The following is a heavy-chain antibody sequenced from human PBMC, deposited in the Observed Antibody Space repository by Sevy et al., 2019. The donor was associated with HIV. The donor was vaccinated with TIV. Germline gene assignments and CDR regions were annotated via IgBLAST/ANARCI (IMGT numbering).Heavy chain of an antibody. D-gene: IGHD3-10*01. V-gene: IGHV3-43*01. CDR3: AKDIPGWSGFDY. CDR2: ITWDAAKT. J-gene: IGHJ4*02. CDR1: GFTFDDYT. Sequence: GGSLRLSCAASGFTFDDYTMHWVRQVPGKGLEWVSLITWDAAKTDYADSVKGRFTVSRDNSENSLYLQMKSLRTEDTALYFCAKDIPGWSGFDYWGQGTLVTVSS.